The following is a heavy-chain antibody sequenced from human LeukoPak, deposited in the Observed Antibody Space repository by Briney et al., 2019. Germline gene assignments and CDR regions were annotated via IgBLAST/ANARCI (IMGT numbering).Heavy chain of an antibody. D-gene: IGHD5-12*01. J-gene: IGHJ4*02. Sequence: SETLSLTRTVSGGSISSYYWSWIRQPPGKGLEWIGYIYYSGSTNYNPSLKSRVTISVDTSKNQFSLKLSSVTAADTAVYYCARGRGQYYFDYWGQGTLVTVSS. V-gene: IGHV4-59*01. CDR2: IYYSGST. CDR3: ARGRGQYYFDY. CDR1: GGSISSYY.